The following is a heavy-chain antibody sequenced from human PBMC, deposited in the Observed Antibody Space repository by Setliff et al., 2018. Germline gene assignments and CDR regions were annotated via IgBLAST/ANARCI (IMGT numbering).Heavy chain of an antibody. Sequence: TCTVSGDSISSRTHYWSWIRQPAGKGLEWIGQVYTSWSTNYNPSLKSRVTISLDTSKNQFSLNLSSLTAADTAVYYCARVSGFQYMDVWGKGTTVTVS. D-gene: IGHD3-3*01. J-gene: IGHJ6*03. CDR3: ARVSGFQYMDV. CDR1: GDSISSRTHY. CDR2: VYTSWST. V-gene: IGHV4-61*09.